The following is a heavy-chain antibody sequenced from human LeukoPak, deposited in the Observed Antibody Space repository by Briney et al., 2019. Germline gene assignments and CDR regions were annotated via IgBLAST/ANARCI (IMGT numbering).Heavy chain of an antibody. J-gene: IGHJ4*02. V-gene: IGHV1-46*01. CDR2: INPSGGST. CDR3: ARDERIMITFGGVKIDY. D-gene: IGHD3-16*01. Sequence: ASVKVSCKASGYTFTGYYMHWVRQAPGQGLEWMGIINPSGGSTSYAQKFQGRVTMTRDTSTSTAYMELRSLRSDDTAVYYCARDERIMITFGGVKIDYWGQGTLVTVSS. CDR1: GYTFTGYY.